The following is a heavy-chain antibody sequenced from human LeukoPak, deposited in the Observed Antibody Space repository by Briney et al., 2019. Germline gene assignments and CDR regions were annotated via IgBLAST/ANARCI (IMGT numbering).Heavy chain of an antibody. Sequence: SVKVSCKASGGTFSSYAISWVRQAPGQGLEWMGGIIPIFGTANYAQKFQGRVTITADESTSTAYMELSSLRSEDTAVYYCAGTTGTTYYFDYWGQGTLVTASS. CDR1: GGTFSSYA. D-gene: IGHD1-1*01. J-gene: IGHJ4*02. CDR3: AGTTGTTYYFDY. CDR2: IIPIFGTA. V-gene: IGHV1-69*13.